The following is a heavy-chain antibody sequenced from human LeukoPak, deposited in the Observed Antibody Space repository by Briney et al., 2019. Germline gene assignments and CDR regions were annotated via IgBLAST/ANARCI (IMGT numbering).Heavy chain of an antibody. D-gene: IGHD6-19*01. CDR2: INHSGST. Sequence: SETLSLTCAVYGGSFSGYYWSWIRQPPGKGLEWIGEINHSGSTNYNPSLKSRVTISVDTSKNQFSLKLTSVTAADTAVYYCAKYGGSGWVIDYWGQGTLVTVSS. CDR3: AKYGGSGWVIDY. V-gene: IGHV4-34*01. J-gene: IGHJ4*02. CDR1: GGSFSGYY.